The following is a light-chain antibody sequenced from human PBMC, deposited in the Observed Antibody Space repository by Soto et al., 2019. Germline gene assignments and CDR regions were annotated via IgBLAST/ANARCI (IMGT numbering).Light chain of an antibody. V-gene: IGLV2-8*01. CDR3: SSHGGSNNPYV. J-gene: IGLJ1*01. Sequence: QSVLTQPPSASGSPGQSVAISCTGTSSDIGGYNFVSWYQQHPGKAPKLMIYEVTKWPSGVPDRFSGSKSGNTATLIVSGLQAEDEADYYCSSHGGSNNPYVFGTRTK. CDR1: SSDIGGYNF. CDR2: EVT.